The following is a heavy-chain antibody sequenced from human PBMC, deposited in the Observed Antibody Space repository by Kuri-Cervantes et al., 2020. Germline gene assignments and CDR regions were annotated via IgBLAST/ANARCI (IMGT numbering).Heavy chain of an antibody. V-gene: IGHV3-30-3*01. Sequence: LSLTCAASGFTFSSYAMHWVRQAPGEGLEWVAVISYDGSNKYYADSVKGRFTISRDNSKNTLYLQMNSLRAEDTAVYYCARPFRRWVPAALFDYWGQGTLVTVSS. D-gene: IGHD2-2*01. CDR1: GFTFSSYA. CDR2: ISYDGSNK. J-gene: IGHJ4*02. CDR3: ARPFRRWVPAALFDY.